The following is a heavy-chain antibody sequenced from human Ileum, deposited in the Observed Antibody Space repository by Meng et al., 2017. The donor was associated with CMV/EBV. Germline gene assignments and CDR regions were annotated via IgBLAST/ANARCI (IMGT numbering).Heavy chain of an antibody. J-gene: IGHJ4*02. CDR2: ITGDGGGT. Sequence: LSFGASGFTFSRYWMHWVRQVPGKGPVWVALITGDGGGTAYADFAKGRFTISRDNTKNTLSLEMNSLRPEDTAVYYCTKISHSRGLDWGQGVLVTVSS. D-gene: IGHD3-22*01. V-gene: IGHV3-74*01. CDR3: TKISHSRGLD. CDR1: GFTFSRYW.